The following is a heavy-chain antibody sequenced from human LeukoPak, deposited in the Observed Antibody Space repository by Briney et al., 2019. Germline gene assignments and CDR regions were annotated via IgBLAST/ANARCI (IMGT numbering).Heavy chain of an antibody. J-gene: IGHJ6*03. CDR1: GFTFNTYG. Sequence: GGSLRLSCAASGFTFNTYGMSWVRQAPGKGLEWVSGISGSGGATYYADSVKGRFTISRDDPHNTLYLQMNSLRAEDTAVYYCAKGSPVRGPYYYYYMDVWGKGTTVTVSS. CDR2: ISGSGGAT. CDR3: AKGSPVRGPYYYYYMDV. D-gene: IGHD3-10*01. V-gene: IGHV3-23*01.